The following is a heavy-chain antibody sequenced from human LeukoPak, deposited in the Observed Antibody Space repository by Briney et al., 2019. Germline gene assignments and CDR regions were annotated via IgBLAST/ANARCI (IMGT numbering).Heavy chain of an antibody. CDR2: IYHSGST. Sequence: PSGTLPLTCAVSGGSISSSNWWSWVRQPPGKGLEWIGEIYHSGSTNYNPSLKSRVTISVDTSKNQFSLKLSSVTAADTAVYYCARDLGYSSGWYDYWGQGTLVTVSS. J-gene: IGHJ4*02. CDR3: ARDLGYSSGWYDY. V-gene: IGHV4-4*02. D-gene: IGHD6-19*01. CDR1: GGSISSSNW.